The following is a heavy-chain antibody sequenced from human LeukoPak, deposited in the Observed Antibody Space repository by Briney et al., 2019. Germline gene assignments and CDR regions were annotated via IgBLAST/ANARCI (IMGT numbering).Heavy chain of an antibody. J-gene: IGHJ4*02. CDR1: GGSISSYY. CDR2: ISTSGST. CDR3: ARRGPSTYYYGSGSFFPRYYFDY. Sequence: SETLSLTCTVSGGSISSYYWSWIRQPAGKGLESIGHISTSGSTNYNPSLKSRVTMSVDTSKNQFSLKLSSVTAADTAVYYCARRGPSTYYYGSGSFFPRYYFDYWGQGTLVTVSS. V-gene: IGHV4-4*07. D-gene: IGHD3-10*01.